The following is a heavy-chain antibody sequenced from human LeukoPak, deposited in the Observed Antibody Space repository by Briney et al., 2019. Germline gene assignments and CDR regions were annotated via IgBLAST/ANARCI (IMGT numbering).Heavy chain of an antibody. CDR1: GFTFGSYG. J-gene: IGHJ6*03. CDR2: VSGSAFST. Sequence: PGGSLRLSCAASGFTFGSYGMSWVRQAPGKGLEWVSAVSGSAFSTYYADSVKGRFTISRGNSKDTLYLQMNSLRAEDMAVYYCARGYCSGTRCPDYMDVWGKGTTVTVSS. D-gene: IGHD2-2*01. V-gene: IGHV3-23*01. CDR3: ARGYCSGTRCPDYMDV.